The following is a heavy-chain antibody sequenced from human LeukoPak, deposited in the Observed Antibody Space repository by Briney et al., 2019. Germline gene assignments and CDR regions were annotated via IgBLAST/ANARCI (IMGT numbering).Heavy chain of an antibody. CDR1: GGSISSSSYY. J-gene: IGHJ4*02. V-gene: IGHV4-39*01. CDR2: IYYSGST. D-gene: IGHD3-9*01. Sequence: SETLSLTCTVSGGSISSSSYYWGWIRQPPGKGLEWIGSIYYSGSTYYNPSLKCRVTISVDTSENQFSLKLSSVTAADTAVYYCARGYYDILTGYYNEHYFDYWGQGTLVTVSS. CDR3: ARGYYDILTGYYNEHYFDY.